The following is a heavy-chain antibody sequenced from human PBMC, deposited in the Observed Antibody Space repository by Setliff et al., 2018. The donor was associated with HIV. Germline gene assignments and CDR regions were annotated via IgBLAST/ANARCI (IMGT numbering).Heavy chain of an antibody. D-gene: IGHD4-17*01. J-gene: IGHJ3*02. V-gene: IGHV3-30*02. CDR1: GFTFSAHG. CDR3: VKDGDYRNGDYDALDI. Sequence: GGSLRLSCAASGFTFSAHGMHWVRQAPGKGLEWVTFINYDDNYEYYADSVKGRFTISRDNSKSTGDLQMTSLTAEDTAVYYCVKDGDYRNGDYDALDIWGQGTMVTVS. CDR2: INYDDNYE.